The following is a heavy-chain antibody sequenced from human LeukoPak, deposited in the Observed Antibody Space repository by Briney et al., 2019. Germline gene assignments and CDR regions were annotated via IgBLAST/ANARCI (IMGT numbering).Heavy chain of an antibody. D-gene: IGHD3-16*02. Sequence: GGSLRLSCAVSGFTLTTYAMHWVRQAPGKGLEWVAMFSYDGSIRYNADSVQGRFTISRDTSQNTLDLQMDSLRPDDTAVYYCARGYRPYDDAFDIWGHGTLVNVSS. V-gene: IGHV3-30*01. J-gene: IGHJ3*02. CDR1: GFTLTTYA. CDR3: ARGYRPYDDAFDI. CDR2: FSYDGSIR.